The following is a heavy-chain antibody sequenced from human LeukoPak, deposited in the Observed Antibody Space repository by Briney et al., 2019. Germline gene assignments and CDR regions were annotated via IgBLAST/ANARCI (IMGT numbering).Heavy chain of an antibody. J-gene: IGHJ4*02. V-gene: IGHV3-74*01. CDR2: INSDGSTT. D-gene: IGHD3-22*01. Sequence: EGSLRLSCAASGFTFSSYWMHWVRQATGKGLVWVSRINSDGSTTSYADSVKGRFTISRDNAKNTVYLQMNSLRAEDTAVYYCARDGYDSSGYYLFDYWGQGTLVAVSS. CDR3: ARDGYDSSGYYLFDY. CDR1: GFTFSSYW.